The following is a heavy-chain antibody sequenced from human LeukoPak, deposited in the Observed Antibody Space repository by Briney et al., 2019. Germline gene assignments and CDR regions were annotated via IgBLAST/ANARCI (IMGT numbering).Heavy chain of an antibody. Sequence: SETLSLTCTVSGGSISSHYWTWIRQSPVKGLEWIGDISNSGSTSYNPSFKSRVTISIDTSKNQFSLKLSSVTAADTAVYYCGRDALVGYFSYYYMDVWGKGTTVTVSS. CDR3: GRDALVGYFSYYYMDV. D-gene: IGHD2-15*01. CDR2: ISNSGST. J-gene: IGHJ6*03. V-gene: IGHV4-59*11. CDR1: GGSISSHY.